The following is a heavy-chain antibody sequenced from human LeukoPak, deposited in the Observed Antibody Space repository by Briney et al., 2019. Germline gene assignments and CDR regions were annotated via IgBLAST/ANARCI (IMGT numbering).Heavy chain of an antibody. J-gene: IGHJ4*02. CDR3: ARDPGDILTGYPYDY. D-gene: IGHD3-9*01. CDR2: INHSGST. CDR1: GGSFSGYY. V-gene: IGHV4-34*01. Sequence: SETLSLTCAVYGGSFSGYYWSWIRQPPGKGLEWIGEINHSGSTNHNPSLKSRVTISVDTSKNQFSLKLSSVTAADTAVYYCARDPGDILTGYPYDYWGQGTLVTVSS.